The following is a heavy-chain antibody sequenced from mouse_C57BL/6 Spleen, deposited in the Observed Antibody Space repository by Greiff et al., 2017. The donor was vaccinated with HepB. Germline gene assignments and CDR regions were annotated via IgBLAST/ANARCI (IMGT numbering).Heavy chain of an antibody. CDR1: GYTFTSYW. Sequence: VKLMESGAELAKPGASVKLSCKASGYTFTSYWMHWVKQRPGQGLEWIGYINPSSGYTKYNQKFKDKATLTADKSSSTAYMQLSSLTYEDSAVYYCARGPYYYGSSYETGYFDYWGQGTTLTVSS. CDR3: ARGPYYYGSSYETGYFDY. V-gene: IGHV1-7*01. J-gene: IGHJ2*01. D-gene: IGHD1-1*01. CDR2: INPSSGYT.